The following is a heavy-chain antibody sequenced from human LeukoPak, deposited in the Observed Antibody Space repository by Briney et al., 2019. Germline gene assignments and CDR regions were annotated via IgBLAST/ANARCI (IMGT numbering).Heavy chain of an antibody. D-gene: IGHD4-17*01. CDR2: ISGSGGGT. V-gene: IGHV3-23*01. Sequence: PGGSLRLSCAASGFTFSSYAMSWVRQAPGKGLEWVSAISGSGGGTYYADSVKGRFTISRDNSKNTLYLQMNSLRAEDTAVYYCAKPGDYGDYLYYFDYWGQGTLVTVSS. CDR1: GFTFSSYA. CDR3: AKPGDYGDYLYYFDY. J-gene: IGHJ4*02.